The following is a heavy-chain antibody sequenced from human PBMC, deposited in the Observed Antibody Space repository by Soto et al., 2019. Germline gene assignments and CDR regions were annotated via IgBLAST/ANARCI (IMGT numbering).Heavy chain of an antibody. Sequence: PSETLSLTCTVSGGSISSYYWSWIRQPPGKGLEWIGYIYYSGSTNYNPSLKSRVTISVDTSKNQFSLKLSSVTAADTAVYYCARGQQYQLLYYYYGMDVWGQGTTVTVSS. V-gene: IGHV4-59*01. CDR3: ARGQQYQLLYYYYGMDV. D-gene: IGHD2-2*01. CDR2: IYYSGST. CDR1: GGSISSYY. J-gene: IGHJ6*02.